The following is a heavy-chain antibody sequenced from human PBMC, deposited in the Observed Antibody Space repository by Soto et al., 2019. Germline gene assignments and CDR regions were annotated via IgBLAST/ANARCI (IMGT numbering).Heavy chain of an antibody. V-gene: IGHV3-23*01. CDR1: GFTFSSYA. CDR3: AKDMSGTTAFDY. J-gene: IGHJ4*02. CDR2: ISGSGGST. D-gene: IGHD1-26*01. Sequence: GGSLRLSCAASGFTFSSYAMSWVRQAPGKGLEWVSAISGSGGSTYYADSVKGRFTISRDNSKNTLYLQMNSLRAEDAAVYYCAKDMSGTTAFDYWGQGTLVTVSS.